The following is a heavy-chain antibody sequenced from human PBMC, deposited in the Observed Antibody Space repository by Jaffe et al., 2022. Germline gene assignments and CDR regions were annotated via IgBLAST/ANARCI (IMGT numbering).Heavy chain of an antibody. Sequence: EVQLVESGGGLVQPGGSLRLSCAASGFTFSSYSMNWVRQAPGKGLEWVSYISSSSSTIYYADSVKGRFTISRDNAKNSLYLQMNSLRAEDTAVYYCARDSDVEPIGYCSGGSCYSNAFDIWGQGTMVTVSS. CDR3: ARDSDVEPIGYCSGGSCYSNAFDI. CDR1: GFTFSSYS. J-gene: IGHJ3*02. CDR2: ISSSSSTI. V-gene: IGHV3-48*01. D-gene: IGHD2-15*01.